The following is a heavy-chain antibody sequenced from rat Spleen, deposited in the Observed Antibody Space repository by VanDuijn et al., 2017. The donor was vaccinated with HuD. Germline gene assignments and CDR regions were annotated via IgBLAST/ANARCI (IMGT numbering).Heavy chain of an antibody. CDR3: ARENWYYFDY. D-gene: IGHD5-1*01. Sequence: EVQLVESGGGLVQPGGSLKLSCVASGFTFNNYWMTWIRQVPGKGLEWVASITNASGRTYYPDSVKGRFTVSRDIAKSTLYLQMINLRSEDTATYYCARENWYYFDYWGQGVMVTVSS. CDR1: GFTFNNYW. J-gene: IGHJ2*01. V-gene: IGHV5-31*01. CDR2: ITNASGRT.